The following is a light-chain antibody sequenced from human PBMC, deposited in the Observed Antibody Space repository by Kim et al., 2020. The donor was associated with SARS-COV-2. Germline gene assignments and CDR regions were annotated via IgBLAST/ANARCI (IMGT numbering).Light chain of an antibody. CDR1: QTVSSS. CDR3: QQRTNWPVT. J-gene: IGKJ5*01. V-gene: IGKV3-11*01. Sequence: EIVLTQSPATLSLSPGERATLSCRASQTVSSSLAWYQQKPGQAPRLLIYDASNRATGIPARFSGSGSGTDFTLTISNLEPEDFAVYYCQQRTNWPVTFGQGTRLEIK. CDR2: DAS.